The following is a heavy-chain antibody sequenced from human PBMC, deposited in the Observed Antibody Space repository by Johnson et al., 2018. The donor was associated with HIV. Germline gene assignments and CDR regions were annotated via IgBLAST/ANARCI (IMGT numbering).Heavy chain of an antibody. CDR2: ISWDGGST. V-gene: IGHV3-43*01. Sequence: VYLVESGGGVVRPGGSLRLSCAASGFTFDDYTMHWVRQAPGKGLEWVSLISWDGGSTYYADSVKGRFTISRDNSKNSLYLQMNSLRTEDTALYYCAKGAVAGINDAFDIWGQGTMVTVSS. J-gene: IGHJ3*02. CDR1: GFTFDDYT. CDR3: AKGAVAGINDAFDI. D-gene: IGHD6-19*01.